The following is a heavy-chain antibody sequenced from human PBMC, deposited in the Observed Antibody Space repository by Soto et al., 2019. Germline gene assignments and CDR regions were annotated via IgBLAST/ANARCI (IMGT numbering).Heavy chain of an antibody. CDR2: IYYSGST. CDR1: GGSISSSSYY. Sequence: QLQLQESGPGLVKPSETLSLTCTVSGGSISSSSYYWGWIRQPPGKGLEWIGSIYYSGSTYYNPSLKSRVTISVDTSKNQFSLKLSSVTAADTAVYYCARLANYYDSSGYYGGYFDYWGQGTLVTVSS. J-gene: IGHJ4*02. V-gene: IGHV4-39*01. D-gene: IGHD3-22*01. CDR3: ARLANYYDSSGYYGGYFDY.